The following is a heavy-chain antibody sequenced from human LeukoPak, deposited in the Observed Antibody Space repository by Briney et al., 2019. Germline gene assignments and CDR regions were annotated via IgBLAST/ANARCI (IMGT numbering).Heavy chain of an antibody. CDR1: GGSFSGYY. Sequence: SSETLSLTCAVYGGSFSGYYWSWIRQPPGKGLEWIGEINHSGSTNYNPSLKSRVTISVDTSKNQFSLKLSSVTAADTAVYYCGKEMKHGEIDYWGQGTLVTVSS. CDR3: GKEMKHGEIDY. V-gene: IGHV4-34*01. CDR2: INHSGST. J-gene: IGHJ4*02.